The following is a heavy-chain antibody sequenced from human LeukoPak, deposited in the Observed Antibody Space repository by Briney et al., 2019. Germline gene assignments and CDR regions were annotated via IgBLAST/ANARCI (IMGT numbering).Heavy chain of an antibody. J-gene: IGHJ4*02. V-gene: IGHV4-39*01. Sequence: SGTLSLTCTVSGGSISSSSYYWGWIRQPPGKGLEWIGSIYYSGSTYYNPSLKSRVTISVDTSKNQFSLKLSSVTAADTAVYYCARGYSSGWSPDPFDYWGQGTLVTVSS. CDR2: IYYSGST. CDR3: ARGYSSGWSPDPFDY. D-gene: IGHD6-19*01. CDR1: GGSISSSSYY.